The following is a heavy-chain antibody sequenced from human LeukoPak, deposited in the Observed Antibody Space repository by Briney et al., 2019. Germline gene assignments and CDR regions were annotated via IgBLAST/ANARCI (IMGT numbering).Heavy chain of an antibody. J-gene: IGHJ3*02. D-gene: IGHD1-26*01. Sequence: PSETLSLTCAVYGGSFSGYYWSWIGQPPGKGLEWIGEINHSGSTNYNPSLKSRVTISVDTSKNQFSLKLSSVTAADTAVYYCASYSGIYSAFEIWSQGTLVTVSS. V-gene: IGHV4-34*01. CDR3: ASYSGIYSAFEI. CDR1: GGSFSGYY. CDR2: INHSGST.